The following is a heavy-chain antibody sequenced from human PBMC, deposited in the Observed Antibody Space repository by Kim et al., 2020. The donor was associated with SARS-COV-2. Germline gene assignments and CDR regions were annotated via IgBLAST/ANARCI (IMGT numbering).Heavy chain of an antibody. Sequence: ADSGKGRFPISRDNSKNTLYLQMNSLRAEDTAVYYCAKGVDSTGYYNWFDPWGQGALVTVSS. CDR3: AKGVDSTGYYNWFDP. J-gene: IGHJ5*02. V-gene: IGHV3-23*01. D-gene: IGHD3-22*01.